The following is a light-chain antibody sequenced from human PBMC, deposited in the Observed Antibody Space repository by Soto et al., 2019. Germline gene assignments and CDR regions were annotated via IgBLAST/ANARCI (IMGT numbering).Light chain of an antibody. CDR2: GNS. Sequence: QSVLTQPPSVSGAPGQRVTISCTGSSSNIGAGYDVHWYQQLPGTAPKLLIYGNSNRPSGVPDRFSGSKSGTSASLAITGLQAEDEADYYRQSYDSSLSVLGTGTKVTVL. CDR1: SSNIGAGYD. J-gene: IGLJ1*01. CDR3: QSYDSSLSV. V-gene: IGLV1-40*01.